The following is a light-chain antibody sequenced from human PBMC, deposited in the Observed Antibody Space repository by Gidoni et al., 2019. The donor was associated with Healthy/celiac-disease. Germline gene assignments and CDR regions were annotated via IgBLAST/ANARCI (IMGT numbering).Light chain of an antibody. CDR2: AAS. CDR3: LQHNSYPIT. V-gene: IGKV1-17*03. J-gene: IGKJ5*01. Sequence: IQMTQSTSAMSASVGDRVTITCRASQVISNYLAWFQPKPGKGPKRLIYAASSLQSGVPSRFSGSVSGTVFTLTISSLQPEDFASYYCLQHNSYPITFGQGTRLEIK. CDR1: QVISNY.